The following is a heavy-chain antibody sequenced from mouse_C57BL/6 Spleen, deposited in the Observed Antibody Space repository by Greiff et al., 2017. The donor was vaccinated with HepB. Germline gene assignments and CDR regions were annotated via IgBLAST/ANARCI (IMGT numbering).Heavy chain of an antibody. Sequence: EVKLMESGEGLVKPGGSLKLSCAASGFTFSSYAMSWVRQTPEKRLEWVAYISSGGDYIYYADTVKGRFTISRDNARNTLYLQMSSLKSEDTAMYYCTRDRGVDSPLDYGGQGTTLTVSS. CDR2: ISSGGDYI. D-gene: IGHD3-3*01. CDR1: GFTFSSYA. V-gene: IGHV5-9-1*02. J-gene: IGHJ2*01. CDR3: TRDRGVDSPLDY.